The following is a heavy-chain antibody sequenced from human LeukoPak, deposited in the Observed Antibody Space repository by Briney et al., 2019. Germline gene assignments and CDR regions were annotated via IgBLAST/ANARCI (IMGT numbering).Heavy chain of an antibody. CDR1: GYSFTSYW. CDR2: IDPSDSYT. V-gene: IGHV5-10-1*01. J-gene: IGHJ4*02. Sequence: GESLQISCQGSGYSFTSYWISWVRQMPGKGLEWMGRIDPSDSYTNYSPSFQGHVTISADNSISTAYLQWSSLKASDTAMYYCARLVYCSSTSCYRDYWGQGTLVTVSS. CDR3: ARLVYCSSTSCYRDY. D-gene: IGHD2-2*01.